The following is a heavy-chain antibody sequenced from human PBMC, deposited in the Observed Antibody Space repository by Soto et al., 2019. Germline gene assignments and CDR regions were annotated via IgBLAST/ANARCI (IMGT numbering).Heavy chain of an antibody. CDR3: AKDRSFETNSGWSLSDS. CDR2: VSGSGGST. D-gene: IGHD6-19*01. J-gene: IGHJ4*02. CDR1: GFPFSSYA. Sequence: GGSLRLSCAASGFPFSSYAMSWVRQAPGRGLEWVSAVSGSGGSTYYADSVKGRFTISRDNSENTLYLQMNSLRAEDTAVYYCAKDRSFETNSGWSLSDSWGQGTLVTVSS. V-gene: IGHV3-23*01.